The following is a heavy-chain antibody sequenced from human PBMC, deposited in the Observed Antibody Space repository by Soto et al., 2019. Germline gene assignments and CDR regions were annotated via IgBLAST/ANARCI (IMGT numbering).Heavy chain of an antibody. Sequence: SETLSLTCTVSCGSISSYYWSWIRQPPGKGLEWIGYIYYSGSTNYNPSLKSRVTISVDTSKNQFSLKLSSVTAADTAVYYCARDTDLHLGELSLSGGIDYWGQGTLVTVSS. CDR3: ARDTDLHLGELSLSGGIDY. J-gene: IGHJ4*02. CDR1: CGSISSYY. D-gene: IGHD3-16*02. CDR2: IYYSGST. V-gene: IGHV4-59*01.